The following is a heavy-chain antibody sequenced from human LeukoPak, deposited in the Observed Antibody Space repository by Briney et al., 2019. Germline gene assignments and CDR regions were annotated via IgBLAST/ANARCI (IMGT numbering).Heavy chain of an antibody. J-gene: IGHJ6*03. CDR2: ISAYNGNT. CDR3: ARDPPIVVVPAARLSSYYYYMDV. CDR1: GYTFTSYG. Sequence: EASVKVSCKASGYTFTSYGISWVRQAPGQGLEWMGWISAYNGNTNYAQKLQGRVTMTTDTSTSTAYMELRSLRSDDTAVYYCARDPPIVVVPAARLSSYYYYMDVWGKGTTVTVSS. V-gene: IGHV1-18*01. D-gene: IGHD2-2*01.